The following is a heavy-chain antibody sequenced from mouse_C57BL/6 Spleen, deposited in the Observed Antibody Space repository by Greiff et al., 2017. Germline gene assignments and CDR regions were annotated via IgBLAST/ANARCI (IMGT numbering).Heavy chain of an antibody. CDR3: ARGGTYAYYAMDY. J-gene: IGHJ4*01. D-gene: IGHD6-5*01. CDR1: GYTFTDYY. CDR2: INPYNGGT. Sequence: VQLQQSGPVLVKPGASVKMSCKASGYTFTDYYMNWVKQSHGKSLEWIGVINPYNGGTSYNQKFKGKATLTVDKSSSTAYMELNSLTSEDSAVYYCARGGTYAYYAMDYWGQGTSVTVSS. V-gene: IGHV1-19*01.